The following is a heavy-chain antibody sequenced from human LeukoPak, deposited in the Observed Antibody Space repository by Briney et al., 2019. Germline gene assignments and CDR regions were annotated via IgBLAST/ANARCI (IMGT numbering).Heavy chain of an antibody. CDR1: GGSISSTN. V-gene: IGHV3-23*01. Sequence: PSGTLSLTCAVSGGSISSTNWWSWVRQPPGKGLEWVSAISGSGGSTYYADSVKGRFTISRDNSKNTLYLQMNSLRAEDTAVYYCAKSSGGPMVRGDTTHNWFDPWGQGTLVTVSS. CDR2: ISGSGGST. J-gene: IGHJ5*02. D-gene: IGHD3-10*01. CDR3: AKSSGGPMVRGDTTHNWFDP.